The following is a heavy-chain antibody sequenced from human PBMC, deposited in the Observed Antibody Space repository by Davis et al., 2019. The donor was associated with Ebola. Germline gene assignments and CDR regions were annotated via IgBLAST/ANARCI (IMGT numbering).Heavy chain of an antibody. D-gene: IGHD6-25*01. Sequence: GESLKISCAASGFTFSSYAMSWVRQAPGKGLEWVSAISGSGGSTYYADSVKGRFTISRDNSKNTLYLQMNSLRAEDTAVYYCARGRVRYSSGDYWGQGTLVTVSS. J-gene: IGHJ4*02. V-gene: IGHV3-23*01. CDR3: ARGRVRYSSGDY. CDR2: ISGSGGST. CDR1: GFTFSSYA.